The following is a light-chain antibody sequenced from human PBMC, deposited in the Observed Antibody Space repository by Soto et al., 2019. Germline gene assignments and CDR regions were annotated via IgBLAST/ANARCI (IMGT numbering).Light chain of an antibody. Sequence: QSVLTQPPSVSGAPGQRVTISCTGSSSNIGAVYDVHWYQQLPGTAPKLLIYGNTNRPSGVPDRFSGSKSGTSASLAITGLQAEDEADYYCQTYDSSVSGSVFGTGTKLTVL. CDR2: GNT. CDR3: QTYDSSVSGSV. V-gene: IGLV1-40*01. CDR1: SSNIGAVYD. J-gene: IGLJ1*01.